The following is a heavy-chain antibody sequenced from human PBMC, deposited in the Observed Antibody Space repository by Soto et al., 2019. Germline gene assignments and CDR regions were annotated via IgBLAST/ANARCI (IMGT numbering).Heavy chain of an antibody. V-gene: IGHV4-38-2*02. CDR2: IYHGGAT. J-gene: IGHJ4*03. CDR3: ARVHVMVVAGSTFDY. D-gene: IGHD6-19*01. CDR1: GDSISSGSY. Sequence: SETLSLTCTVSGDSISSGSYWGWIRQPPGEGPEWIASIYHGGATFYNPSLKSRISISVDTSKNQFSLRLTSVTAADTATYYCARVHVMVVAGSTFDYWGPGTLVTVSS.